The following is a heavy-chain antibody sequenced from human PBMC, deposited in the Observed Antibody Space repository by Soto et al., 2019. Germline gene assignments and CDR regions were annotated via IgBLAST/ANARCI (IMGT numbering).Heavy chain of an antibody. D-gene: IGHD2-21*01. CDR3: ARDFVDSDY. CDR2: IIPILGIA. J-gene: IGHJ4*01. V-gene: IGHV1-69*08. CDR1: GGTFSSYT. Sequence: QVQLVQSGAEVKKPGSSVKVSCKASGGTFSSYTISWVRQAPGQGLEWMGRIIPILGIANYAQKFQGRVTITADNTPSTAYMELSSLRSEDTAVYYCARDFVDSDYWGHGTLFTVSS.